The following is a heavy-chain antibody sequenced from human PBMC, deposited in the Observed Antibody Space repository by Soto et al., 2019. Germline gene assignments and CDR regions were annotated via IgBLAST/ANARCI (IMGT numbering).Heavy chain of an antibody. D-gene: IGHD1-1*01. CDR3: AKSVYNWNDGFFDY. Sequence: QVQLVESGGGVVQPGRSLRLSCAASGFTFSSYGMHWVRQDPGEGLEWVAIISYDEINKYYADSVKGRFTISRDNSKNTLYLQMNSLRAEDTAVYYCAKSVYNWNDGFFDYWGQGTLVTVSS. CDR2: ISYDEINK. V-gene: IGHV3-30*18. CDR1: GFTFSSYG. J-gene: IGHJ4*02.